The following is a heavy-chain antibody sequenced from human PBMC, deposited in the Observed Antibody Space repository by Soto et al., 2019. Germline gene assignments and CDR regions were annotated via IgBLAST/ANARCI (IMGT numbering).Heavy chain of an antibody. Sequence: EVQLVESGGGLVQPGGSLRLSCAASGFTFNNYYMVWVRQAPGRGLEWVANINQDGSAKYYVDSVKGPFTISRDNAKSSLYLQINSLRAEDTATYYCGRGFGGTHWGQGSLVTVSS. D-gene: IGHD2-15*01. V-gene: IGHV3-7*05. CDR1: GFTFNNYY. CDR2: INQDGSAK. J-gene: IGHJ4*02. CDR3: GRGFGGTH.